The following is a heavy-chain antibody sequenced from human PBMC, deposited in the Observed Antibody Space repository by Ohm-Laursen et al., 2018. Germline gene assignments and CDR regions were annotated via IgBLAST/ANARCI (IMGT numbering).Heavy chain of an antibody. CDR1: GFTFSSFW. V-gene: IGHV3-7*01. CDR3: AGRIFDI. J-gene: IGHJ3*02. Sequence: GSLRLSCSASGFTFSSFWMSWVRQAPGKGLEWVANIKEDGNEKYYVDSVKGRFTISRDNAKNSLYLQMNSLRAEDTAVYYCAGRIFDIWGQGTMVTVSS. CDR2: IKEDGNEK.